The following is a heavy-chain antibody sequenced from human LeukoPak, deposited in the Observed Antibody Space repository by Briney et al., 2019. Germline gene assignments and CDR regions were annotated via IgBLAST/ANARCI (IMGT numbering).Heavy chain of an antibody. J-gene: IGHJ3*02. D-gene: IGHD5-12*01. Sequence: SETLSLTCTLSGGSLGSFYWSWTREPPGKGLEYTGYISYSETTSYNPSLKSRVTISVDTSKNQFSLKLTSVTAADTAVYYCARDKGLPQAFDIWGQGTMVTVSS. CDR3: ARDKGLPQAFDI. CDR1: GGSLGSFY. CDR2: ISYSETT. V-gene: IGHV4-59*01.